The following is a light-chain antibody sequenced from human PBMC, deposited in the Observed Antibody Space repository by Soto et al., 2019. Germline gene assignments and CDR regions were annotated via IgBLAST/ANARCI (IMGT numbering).Light chain of an antibody. Sequence: EIVLTQSPGTLSVSPVERATLSCRASQSVSSSLAWYQQKPGQAPRLLIYDASTRATGIPTRFSGSGSGTEFTLTISSLQSEDFAVYYCHQYNNWWTFGQGTKVDIK. CDR1: QSVSSS. CDR3: HQYNNWWT. J-gene: IGKJ1*01. CDR2: DAS. V-gene: IGKV3-15*01.